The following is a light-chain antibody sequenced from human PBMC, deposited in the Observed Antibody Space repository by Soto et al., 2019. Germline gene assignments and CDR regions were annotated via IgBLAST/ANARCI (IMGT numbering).Light chain of an antibody. CDR1: QSLNND. Sequence: DIQMTQSPSTLSASVGVRVTITCRASQSLNNDLAWYQQKPGKAPNLLIYDVSTLERGVPSRFSGTGSGTEFTLAISSLQPDDFATYYCQQYHRSSVTFGQGTRLEIK. J-gene: IGKJ5*01. V-gene: IGKV1-5*01. CDR3: QQYHRSSVT. CDR2: DVS.